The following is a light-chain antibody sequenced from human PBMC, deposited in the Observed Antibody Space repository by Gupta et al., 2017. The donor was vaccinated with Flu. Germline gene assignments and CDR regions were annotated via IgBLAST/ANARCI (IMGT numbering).Light chain of an antibody. Sequence: EIVLTQSPATLSLSPGERATLSCRASQSVSSYLAWYQQKPGQAPRLLIYDASNRATGIPARFSGSGSGTDFTLTISSLEPEDFAFYYCQQRDHWPGTFGQGTKLEIK. V-gene: IGKV3-11*01. CDR1: QSVSSY. CDR2: DAS. CDR3: QQRDHWPGT. J-gene: IGKJ2*01.